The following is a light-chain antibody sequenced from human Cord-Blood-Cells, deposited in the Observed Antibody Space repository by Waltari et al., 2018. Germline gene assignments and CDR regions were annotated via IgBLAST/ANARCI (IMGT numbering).Light chain of an antibody. Sequence: QSALTQPASVSGSPGQSITISFTGTSSDVGSYNLVSWYQQHPGEAPKLMIYEGSKRPSGVSNRFSGSKSGNTASLTIAGLQAEDEADYYCCSYAGSSTSWVFGGGTKLTVL. CDR1: SSDVGSYNL. J-gene: IGLJ3*02. CDR2: EGS. CDR3: CSYAGSSTSWV. V-gene: IGLV2-23*01.